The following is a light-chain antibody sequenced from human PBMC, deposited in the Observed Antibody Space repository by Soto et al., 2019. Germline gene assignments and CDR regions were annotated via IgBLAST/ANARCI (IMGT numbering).Light chain of an antibody. CDR2: AAS. CDR1: QGISNY. CDR3: QKYDNVPWA. Sequence: DIQMAQSPSSLSASVGDRVTITCWASQGISNYLAWYQQKPGKAPKVLIYAASTLQSGVPTRFSGSGSGTDFTLTISSLQAEDVATYYCQKYDNVPWAFGQGTKVEIK. J-gene: IGKJ1*01. V-gene: IGKV1-27*01.